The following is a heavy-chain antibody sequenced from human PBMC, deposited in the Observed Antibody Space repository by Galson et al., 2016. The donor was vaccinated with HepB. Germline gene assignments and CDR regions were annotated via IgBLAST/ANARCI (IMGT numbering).Heavy chain of an antibody. D-gene: IGHD3-22*01. V-gene: IGHV3-30-3*01. J-gene: IGHJ4*02. CDR1: GFSLTSYT. CDR3: ARGLVDSSGYYYDY. Sequence: SLRLSCAASGFSLTSYTMHWVRQAPGKGLDWVAFISSDGSNKDYAESVKGRFTISRDNSKNTLYLQMNSLRAEDTAVYYCARGLVDSSGYYYDYWGQGTLVTVSS. CDR2: ISSDGSNK.